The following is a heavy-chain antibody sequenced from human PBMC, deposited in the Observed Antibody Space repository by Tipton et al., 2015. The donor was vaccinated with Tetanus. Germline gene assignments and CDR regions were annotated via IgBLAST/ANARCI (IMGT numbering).Heavy chain of an antibody. D-gene: IGHD4-23*01. CDR1: GRTFSNYA. CDR3: AGGSGEVTGVMVVTPRVY. CDR2: IIPILGTA. Sequence: QLVQSGAEVKKPGSSVKVSCKASGRTFSNYAIDWVRQAPGQGLEWMGGIIPILGTANYAQKFQCRVTITANESTSTAYLELSSLRTDDAAVYDGAGGSGEVTGVMVVTPRVYWGQGTVVPVTS. J-gene: IGHJ4*02. V-gene: IGHV1-69*01.